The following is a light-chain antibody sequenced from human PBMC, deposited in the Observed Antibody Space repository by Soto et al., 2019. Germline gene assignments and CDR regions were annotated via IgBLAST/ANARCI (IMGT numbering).Light chain of an antibody. CDR3: QQYDNLPLT. V-gene: IGKV1-33*01. CDR1: QDITNY. CDR2: DAS. Sequence: DIQMTQSPSSLSASVGDRVTITFQASQDITNYLHWFQQKPGKAPKLLIYDASNLETGVPSRFSGSGSGTDFTFTISSLQPEDIATYYCQQYDNLPLTFGGGTKVDI. J-gene: IGKJ4*01.